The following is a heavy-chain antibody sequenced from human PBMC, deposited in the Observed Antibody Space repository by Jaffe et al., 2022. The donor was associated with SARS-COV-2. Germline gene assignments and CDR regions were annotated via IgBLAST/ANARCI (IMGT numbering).Heavy chain of an antibody. CDR1: GGTFLSYT. CDR2: IIPMVAIT. Sequence: HVQLVQSGAEVKKPGSSVKVSCKASGGTFLSYTFSWVRQAPGQGLEWMGRIIPMVAITNYAQKFQGRVTFTADKSTSMVYMELSSLRSEDTAVYYCARDSLYFAVRGGGMDVWGQGTTVTVSS. CDR3: ARDSLYFAVRGGGMDV. J-gene: IGHJ6*02. D-gene: IGHD3-16*01. V-gene: IGHV1-69*02.